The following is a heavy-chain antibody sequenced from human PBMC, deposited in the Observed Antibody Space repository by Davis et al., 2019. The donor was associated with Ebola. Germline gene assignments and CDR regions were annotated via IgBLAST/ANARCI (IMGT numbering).Heavy chain of an antibody. Sequence: GESLKISCAASGFTFSSYAMHWVRQAPGKGLEWVAVISYDGSNKYYADSVKGRFTISRDNSKNTLYLQMNSLRAEDTAVYYCARGADIVVVPAYYFDYWGQGTLVTVSS. V-gene: IGHV3-30-3*01. D-gene: IGHD2-2*01. CDR2: ISYDGSNK. CDR3: ARGADIVVVPAYYFDY. J-gene: IGHJ4*02. CDR1: GFTFSSYA.